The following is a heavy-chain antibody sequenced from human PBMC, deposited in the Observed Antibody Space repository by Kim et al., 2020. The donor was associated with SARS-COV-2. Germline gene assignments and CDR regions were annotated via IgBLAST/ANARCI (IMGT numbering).Heavy chain of an antibody. CDR3: AKLWDNSGVGDY. D-gene: IGHD3-10*01. Sequence: GGSLRLSCAASGFTFDDYAMHWVRQAPGKGLEWVSGISWNSGSIGYADSVKGRFTISRDNAKNSLYLQMNSLRAEDTALYYCAKLWDNSGVGDYWGQGTLVTVSS. J-gene: IGHJ4*02. CDR1: GFTFDDYA. V-gene: IGHV3-9*01. CDR2: ISWNSGSI.